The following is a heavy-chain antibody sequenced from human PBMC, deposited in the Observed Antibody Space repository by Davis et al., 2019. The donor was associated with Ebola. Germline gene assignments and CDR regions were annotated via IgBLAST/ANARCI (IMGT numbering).Heavy chain of an antibody. CDR2: LNHSGST. CDR3: ATTLGD. CDR1: GGSFSNYY. Sequence: MPSETLSLTCAVYGGSFSNYYWSWIRQPPGKGLEWIGELNHSGSTNYNPSLKSRVTISVDTSKNQFSLKLSSVTAADTAVYYCATTLGDWGQGTLVTVSS. V-gene: IGHV4-34*01. D-gene: IGHD3-16*01. J-gene: IGHJ4*02.